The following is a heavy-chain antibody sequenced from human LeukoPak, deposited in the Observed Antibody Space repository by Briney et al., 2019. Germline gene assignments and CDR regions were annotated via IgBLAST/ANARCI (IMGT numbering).Heavy chain of an antibody. CDR3: ARPLLWFGEGIEY. D-gene: IGHD3-10*01. J-gene: IGHJ4*02. V-gene: IGHV4-34*01. Sequence: SETLSLTCAVYGGSFSGYYWSWIRQPPGKGLEWIGSIYYSGSTFYNPSLKSRVTMSVDTSKNQFSLGLSSVTAADTAVYYCARPLLWFGEGIEYWGQGTLVTVSS. CDR2: IYYSGST. CDR1: GGSFSGYY.